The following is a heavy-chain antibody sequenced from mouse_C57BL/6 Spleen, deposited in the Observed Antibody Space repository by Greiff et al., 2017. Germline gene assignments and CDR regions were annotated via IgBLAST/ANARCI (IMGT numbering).Heavy chain of an antibody. CDR3: AAGNYYAMDY. CDR1: GYTFTSYW. J-gene: IGHJ4*01. CDR2: IDPSDSYT. V-gene: IGHV1-59*01. D-gene: IGHD2-14*01. Sequence: VQLQQPGAELVRPGPSVKLSCKASGYTFTSYWMHWVKQRPGQGLEWIGVIDPSDSYTNYNQKFKGKATLTVDTSSSTAYMQLSSLTSEDSAVYYCAAGNYYAMDYWGQGTSVTVSS.